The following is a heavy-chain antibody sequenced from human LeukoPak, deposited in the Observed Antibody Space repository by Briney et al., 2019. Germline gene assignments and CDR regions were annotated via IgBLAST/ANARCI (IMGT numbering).Heavy chain of an antibody. CDR1: GYTFTSHG. D-gene: IGHD6-19*01. CDR2: ISCYNGDT. J-gene: IGHJ4*02. Sequence: GASVKVSCKASGYTFTSHGISWVRQAPGQGLEWMGWISCYNGDTKYAQNFQGRVTMSTDRSTTTAYLELRSLRSDDTAVYYCVRDPTNTSGRYAYFDYWGLETLVTVSS. CDR3: VRDPTNTSGRYAYFDY. V-gene: IGHV1-18*01.